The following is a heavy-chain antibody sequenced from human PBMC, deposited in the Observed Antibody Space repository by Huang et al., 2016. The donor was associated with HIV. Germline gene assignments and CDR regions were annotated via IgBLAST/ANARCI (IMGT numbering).Heavy chain of an antibody. CDR1: GFLFTTFT. J-gene: IGHJ4*03. CDR2: ISGSGSSI. V-gene: IGHV3-21*01. D-gene: IGHD2-15*01. CDR3: ARGGPVGYFNL. Sequence: EVQLEESGGALVKPGGSLRLSCAATGFLFTTFTMHWVRQGPGKGREWVSSISGSGSSIYYADAVKGRFTISRDNTKKSLYLQMSSLSVDDTAFYFCARGGPVGYFNLWGHGTLVSVSS.